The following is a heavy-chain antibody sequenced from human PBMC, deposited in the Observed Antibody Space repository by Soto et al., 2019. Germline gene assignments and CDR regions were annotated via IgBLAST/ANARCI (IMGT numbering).Heavy chain of an antibody. CDR3: ARGFRFCSGGSCYSGWFDP. Sequence: QVQLQQWGAGLLKPSETLSLTCVVYGGSFSGYYWSWIRQPPGKGLEWIGEINHSGSTNYNPSLKRRVTISVDASKHQFSLKLSSVPAADTAVYYCARGFRFCSGGSCYSGWFDPWGQGTLVTVSS. V-gene: IGHV4-34*01. D-gene: IGHD2-15*01. CDR1: GGSFSGYY. CDR2: INHSGST. J-gene: IGHJ5*02.